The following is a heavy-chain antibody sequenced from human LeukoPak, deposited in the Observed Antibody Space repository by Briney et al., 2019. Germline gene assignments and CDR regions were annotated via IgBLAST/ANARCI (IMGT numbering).Heavy chain of an antibody. CDR2: TYYRSKWYH. D-gene: IGHD2/OR15-2a*01. CDR3: ARVVWNSENYFYFDC. J-gene: IGHJ4*02. CDR1: GDSVSSNSAA. V-gene: IGHV6-1*01. Sequence: SQTLSLTCAISGDSVSSNSAAWNWIRQSPSRGLEWLGRTYYRSKWYHDYADSAKSRIIINPDTSKNQFSLQLSSVTPEDTAMYFCARVVWNSENYFYFDCWGQGTLVTVSS.